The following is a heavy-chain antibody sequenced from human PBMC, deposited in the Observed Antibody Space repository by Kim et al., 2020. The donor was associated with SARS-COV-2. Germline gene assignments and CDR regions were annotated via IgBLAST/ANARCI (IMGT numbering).Heavy chain of an antibody. CDR3: AKDVGPGVGAIDC. CDR1: GFNFRDHS. J-gene: IGHJ4*02. Sequence: GGSLRLSCRTSGFNFRDHSMHWVRQGPETGLEWVSGINRVCGHVEYADFVKGQFTISRDNAKNSLYLQMNSLRPEDTALYYCAKDVGPGVGAIDCWGQGNLVTVSS. D-gene: IGHD1-26*01. V-gene: IGHV3-9*01. CDR2: INRVCGHV.